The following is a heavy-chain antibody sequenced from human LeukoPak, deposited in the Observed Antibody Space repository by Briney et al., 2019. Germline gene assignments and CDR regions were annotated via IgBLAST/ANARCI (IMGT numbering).Heavy chain of an antibody. CDR2: IYTSGST. V-gene: IGHV4-4*07. D-gene: IGHD6-13*01. Sequence: SETLSLTCTVSGGSISSYYWSWIRQPAGRGLEWIGRIYTSGSTNYNPSLKSRVTMSVDTSKNQFSLKLSSVTAADTAVYYCAVQFLSSSWYGFDYWGQGTLVTVSS. CDR1: GGSISSYY. CDR3: AVQFLSSSWYGFDY. J-gene: IGHJ4*02.